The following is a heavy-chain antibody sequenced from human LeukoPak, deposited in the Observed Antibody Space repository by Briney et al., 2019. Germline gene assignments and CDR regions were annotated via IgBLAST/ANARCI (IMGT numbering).Heavy chain of an antibody. D-gene: IGHD3-22*01. V-gene: IGHV4-59*10. CDR1: GGSFSGYY. CDR3: ARGYYYDSSGYFNWFDP. J-gene: IGHJ5*02. Sequence: SETLSLTCAVYGGSFSGYYWSWIRQPAGKGLEWIGRIYTSGSTNYNPSLKSRVTISVDTSKNQFSLKLSSVTAADTAVYYCARGYYYDSSGYFNWFDPWGQGTLVTVSS. CDR2: IYTSGST.